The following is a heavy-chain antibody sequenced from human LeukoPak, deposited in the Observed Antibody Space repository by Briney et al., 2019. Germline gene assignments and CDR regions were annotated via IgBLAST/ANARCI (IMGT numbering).Heavy chain of an antibody. CDR1: GGSISSYY. D-gene: IGHD3-22*01. Sequence: PSETLSLTCTVSGGSISSYYWSWLRQPPGKGLEWIGYIYYSGSTNYNPSLKSRVTISVDTSKNQFSLKLSSVTAADTAVYYCARETDYYDSSGYYQAIDYWGQGTLVTVSS. CDR2: IYYSGST. CDR3: ARETDYYDSSGYYQAIDY. V-gene: IGHV4-59*01. J-gene: IGHJ4*02.